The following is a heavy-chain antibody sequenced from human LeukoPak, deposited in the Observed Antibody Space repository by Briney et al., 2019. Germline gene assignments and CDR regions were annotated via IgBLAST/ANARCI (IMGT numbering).Heavy chain of an antibody. CDR2: IGGSGGST. V-gene: IGHV3-23*01. CDR3: AKDHVKWLRFGSPYNWFDP. Sequence: PGGSLRLSCAASGFTFSSYAMSWVRQAPGKGLEWVSAIGGSGGSTYYADSVKGRFTISRDNPKKTLYLQMDSLRAEDTAVYYCAKDHVKWLRFGSPYNWFDPWGQGTLVTVSS. CDR1: GFTFSSYA. D-gene: IGHD5-12*01. J-gene: IGHJ5*02.